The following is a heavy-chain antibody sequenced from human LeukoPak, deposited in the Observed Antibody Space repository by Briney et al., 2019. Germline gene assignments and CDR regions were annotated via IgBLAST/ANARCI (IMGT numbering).Heavy chain of an antibody. Sequence: SETLSLTCTVSGGSISSYYWSWIRQPPGKGLEWIGYIYYSGGTNYNPSLKSRVTISVDTSKNQFSLKLSSVTAADTAVYYCARAERNTSQSSEWLVFGGDWFDPWGQGTLVTVSS. CDR3: ARAERNTSQSSEWLVFGGDWFDP. J-gene: IGHJ5*02. V-gene: IGHV4-59*01. D-gene: IGHD6-19*01. CDR1: GGSISSYY. CDR2: IYYSGGT.